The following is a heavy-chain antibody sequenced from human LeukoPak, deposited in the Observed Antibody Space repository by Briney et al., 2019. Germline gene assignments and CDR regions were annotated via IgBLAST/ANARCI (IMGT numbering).Heavy chain of an antibody. Sequence: ASVKVSCKASGYTFTGYYMHWVRQAPGQGLEWMGRINPNSGGTNYAQKFQGRVTMTRDTSISTAYMELSRLRSDDTAVYYCARAPLITDYGMEVWGQGTTVTVSS. J-gene: IGHJ6*02. CDR1: GYTFTGYY. V-gene: IGHV1-2*06. D-gene: IGHD3-22*01. CDR2: INPNSGGT. CDR3: ARAPLITDYGMEV.